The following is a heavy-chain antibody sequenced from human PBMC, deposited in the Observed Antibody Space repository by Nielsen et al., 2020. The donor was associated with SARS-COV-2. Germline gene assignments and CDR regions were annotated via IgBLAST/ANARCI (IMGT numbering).Heavy chain of an antibody. CDR1: GYTFTSHA. CDR2: INAGNGNT. D-gene: IGHD3-22*01. V-gene: IGHV1-3*01. Sequence: ASVKVSCKASGYTFTSHAMHWVRQAPGQRLEWMGWINAGNGNTKYSQKFQGRVTITRDTSASTAYMELSSLRSEDTAVYYCARDVTHYYDSSGYYSSYISAHWFDPWGQGTLVTVSS. J-gene: IGHJ5*02. CDR3: ARDVTHYYDSSGYYSSYISAHWFDP.